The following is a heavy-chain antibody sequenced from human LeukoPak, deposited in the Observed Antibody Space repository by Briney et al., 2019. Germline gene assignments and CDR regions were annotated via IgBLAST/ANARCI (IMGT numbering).Heavy chain of an antibody. V-gene: IGHV1-18*01. CDR1: GYTFTSYG. CDR2: ISAYNGNT. Sequence: ASVTVSCKASGYTFTSYGISWVRQAPGQGLEWMGWISAYNGNTNYAQKLQGRVTMTTDTSTSTAYMELRSLRSDDTAVYYCAREERITIFGVVNHPFDYWGQGTLVTVSS. D-gene: IGHD3-3*01. CDR3: AREERITIFGVVNHPFDY. J-gene: IGHJ4*02.